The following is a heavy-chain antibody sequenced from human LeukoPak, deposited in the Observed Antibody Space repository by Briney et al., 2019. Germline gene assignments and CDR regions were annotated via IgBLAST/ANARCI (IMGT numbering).Heavy chain of an antibody. CDR1: GYTFTSYY. V-gene: IGHV1-46*01. CDR2: INPSGGST. D-gene: IGHD6-19*01. J-gene: IGHJ5*02. Sequence: ASVKVSCKASGYTFTSYYMHWVRQAPGQGLEWVGIINPSGGSTSYAQKFQGRVTMTRDTSTSTVYMELSSLRSEDTAVYYCARDAGIAVATLMSNWFDPWGQGTLVTVSS. CDR3: ARDAGIAVATLMSNWFDP.